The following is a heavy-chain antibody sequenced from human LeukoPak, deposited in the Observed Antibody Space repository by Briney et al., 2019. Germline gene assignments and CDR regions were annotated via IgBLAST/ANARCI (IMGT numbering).Heavy chain of an antibody. CDR1: GYSISSGFY. CDR2: IYYRGNT. J-gene: IGHJ4*02. CDR3: ARDKAAADRSLDY. Sequence: SETLSLTCTVSGYSISSGFYWGWIRQPPGKGLEWIGSIYYRGNTYYNPSLKSRVTISVDTSKNQFSLKLSSVTAADTALYYCARDKAAADRSLDYWGQGTLVTISS. D-gene: IGHD6-13*01. V-gene: IGHV4-38-2*02.